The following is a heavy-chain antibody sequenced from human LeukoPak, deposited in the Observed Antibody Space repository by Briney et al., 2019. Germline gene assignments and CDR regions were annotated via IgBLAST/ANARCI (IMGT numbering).Heavy chain of an antibody. J-gene: IGHJ4*02. CDR3: AREAPGIAAAGLFDY. CDR1: GYTFTSYG. V-gene: IGHV1-18*01. D-gene: IGHD6-13*01. CDR2: ISAYNGNT. Sequence: ASVKVSCKAAGYTFTSYGISWVRQAPGQGLEWMGWISAYNGNTNYAQKLQGRVTMTTDTSTSTAYMELRSLRYDATAVYYCAREAPGIAAAGLFDYWGQGTLVTVSS.